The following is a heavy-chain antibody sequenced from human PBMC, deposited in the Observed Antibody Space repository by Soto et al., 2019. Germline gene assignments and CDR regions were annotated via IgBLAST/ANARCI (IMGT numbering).Heavy chain of an antibody. J-gene: IGHJ4*02. CDR3: ARGLRGSSHDFDY. CDR2: INHSGST. D-gene: IGHD6-6*01. Sequence: QVQLQQWGAGLLKPSETLSLTCAVYGGSFSGYYWSWIRQPPGKGLEWIGEINHSGSTNYNPSLKSRVTISVDTSKNQFSLKLSSVTAADTAVYYCARGLRGSSHDFDYWGQGTLVTVSS. V-gene: IGHV4-34*01. CDR1: GGSFSGYY.